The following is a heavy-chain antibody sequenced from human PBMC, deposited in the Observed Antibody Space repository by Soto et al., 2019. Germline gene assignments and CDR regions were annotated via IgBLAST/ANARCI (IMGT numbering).Heavy chain of an antibody. CDR3: ARVWDSSGPNFDY. CDR2: IYHSGST. V-gene: IGHV4-30-2*06. CDR1: GASIYNGGYF. D-gene: IGHD3-22*01. Sequence: SETLSLTCSVSGASIYNGGYFWSWIRQSPGKGLEWIAYIYHSGSTYYNPSLKSRVTISVDRSKNQFSLKLSSVTAADTAVYYCARVWDSSGPNFDYWGQGTLVTVSS. J-gene: IGHJ4*02.